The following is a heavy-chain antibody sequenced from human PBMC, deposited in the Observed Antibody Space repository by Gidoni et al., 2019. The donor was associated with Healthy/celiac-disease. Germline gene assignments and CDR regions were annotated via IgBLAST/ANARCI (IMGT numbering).Heavy chain of an antibody. Sequence: QLQLQESGSGLVKPSQTLSLTCAVSGGSISSGGYSWSWIRQPPGKGLEWIGYIYHSGSTYYNPSLKSRVTISVDRSKNQFSLKLSSVTAADTAVYYCARARVWSGYYSDFDYWGQGTLVTVSS. CDR1: GGSISSGGYS. J-gene: IGHJ4*02. CDR3: ARARVWSGYYSDFDY. V-gene: IGHV4-30-2*01. D-gene: IGHD3-3*01. CDR2: IYHSGST.